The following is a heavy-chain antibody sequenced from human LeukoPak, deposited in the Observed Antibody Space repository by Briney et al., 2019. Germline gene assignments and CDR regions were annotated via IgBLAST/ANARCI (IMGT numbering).Heavy chain of an antibody. D-gene: IGHD1-26*01. Sequence: TSETLSLTCTVAGGSISSYYWSWIRQPPGKGLEWIGYIYYSGSTNYNPSLKSRVTISVDTSRNQFSLKLSSVTAADTAVYYCARGGTVRNGMDVWGQGTTVTVSS. CDR3: ARGGTVRNGMDV. CDR1: GGSISSYY. CDR2: IYYSGST. J-gene: IGHJ6*02. V-gene: IGHV4-59*01.